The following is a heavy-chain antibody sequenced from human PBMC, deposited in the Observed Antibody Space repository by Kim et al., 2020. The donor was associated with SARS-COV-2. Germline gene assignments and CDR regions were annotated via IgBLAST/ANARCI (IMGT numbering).Heavy chain of an antibody. J-gene: IGHJ5*02. CDR1: GDSISSPSYC. Sequence: SETLSLTCTVSGDSISSPSYCWSWIRQPPGRGLEWIATVYDTGSTYYSPSLRSRVTISVDTSKNQFSLTLSSVTAADTAVYYCARRGYNYGFGYFDPWGQGTLVTVSS. CDR3: ARRGYNYGFGYFDP. CDR2: VYDTGST. V-gene: IGHV4-39*01. D-gene: IGHD5-18*01.